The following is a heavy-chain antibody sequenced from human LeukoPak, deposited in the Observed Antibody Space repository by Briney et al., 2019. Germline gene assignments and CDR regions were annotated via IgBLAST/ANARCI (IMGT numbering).Heavy chain of an antibody. D-gene: IGHD4-11*01. V-gene: IGHV3-48*01. CDR2: ISGNTKTI. J-gene: IGHJ5*02. Sequence: GGSRRLSCAASGFTFTTYSINWVRQAPGKGLEWISYISGNTKTIYYADSVKGRFTISRDNAKNSLYLQMNSLRAEDTAVYYCARLGVTTTYNWFDPWGQGTLVTVSS. CDR3: ARLGVTTTYNWFDP. CDR1: GFTFTTYS.